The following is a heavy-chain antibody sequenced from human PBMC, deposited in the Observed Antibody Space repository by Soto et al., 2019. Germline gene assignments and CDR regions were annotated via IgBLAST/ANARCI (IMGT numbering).Heavy chain of an antibody. CDR1: GYTFTTYG. V-gene: IGHV1-18*01. D-gene: IGHD3-10*01. CDR2: INTYNGNT. Sequence: GASVKVSCKASGYTFTTYGINWVRQAPGQGLEWMGWINTYNGNTDYAQKFQGRVTSTTDTSTSTAYMELRSLRSDDTAVYYCARHATYYSGSGLDPWGQGNLVTVSS. CDR3: ARHATYYSGSGLDP. J-gene: IGHJ5*02.